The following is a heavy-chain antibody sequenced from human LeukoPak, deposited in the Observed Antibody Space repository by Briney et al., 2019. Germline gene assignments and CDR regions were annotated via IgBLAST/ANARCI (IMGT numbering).Heavy chain of an antibody. CDR2: IGGGGST. CDR1: GFTFSNFV. J-gene: IGHJ6*03. V-gene: IGHV3-23*01. CDR3: ATFQGGSRYYDFWSGYYYYYYMDV. Sequence: HPGGSLRLSCAASGFTFSNFVMSWVRQAPGKGLEWVSSIGGGGSTYYADSVKGRFTISRDNAKNSLYLQMNSLRAEDTAVYYCATFQGGSRYYDFWSGYYYYYYMDVWGKGTTVTVSS. D-gene: IGHD3-3*01.